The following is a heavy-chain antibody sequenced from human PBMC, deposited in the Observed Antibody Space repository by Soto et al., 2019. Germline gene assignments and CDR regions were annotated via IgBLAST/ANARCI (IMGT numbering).Heavy chain of an antibody. CDR3: ARGWGKSFGVNAY. Sequence: QLVQSGAEVKRPGASVKVSCKASGYTFNTFGISWVRQAPGQGPEWMGCISGDNGKRDYSRKLQGRITLTTEPFTETPSMALRSLTSDNTAVYYCARGWGKSFGVNAYWGKGTLVTVSS. V-gene: IGHV1-18*01. CDR2: ISGDNGKR. D-gene: IGHD7-27*01. J-gene: IGHJ4*02. CDR1: GYTFNTFG.